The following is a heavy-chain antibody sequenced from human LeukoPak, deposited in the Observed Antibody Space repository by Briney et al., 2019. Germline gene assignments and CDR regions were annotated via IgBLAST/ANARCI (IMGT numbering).Heavy chain of an antibody. CDR2: VSGDGYRT. Sequence: GGSLRLSCGASGFIFSNYAMNWVHQAPGKGLEWVSAVSGDGYRTFYADSVKGRFTISRDNSKNTLYLQMNSLRAEDTAVYYCAKDSGSGSYFDYWGQGTLVTVSS. J-gene: IGHJ4*02. CDR1: GFIFSNYA. V-gene: IGHV3-23*01. CDR3: AKDSGSGSYFDY. D-gene: IGHD1-26*01.